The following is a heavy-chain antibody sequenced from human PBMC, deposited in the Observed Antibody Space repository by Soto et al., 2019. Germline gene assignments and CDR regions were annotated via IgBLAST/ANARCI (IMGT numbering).Heavy chain of an antibody. CDR2: IYYSGST. V-gene: IGHV4-31*03. CDR1: GGSISSGGYY. D-gene: IGHD5-18*01. J-gene: IGHJ4*02. Sequence: PSETLSLTCTVSGGSISSGGYYWSWIRQHPGKGLEWIGYIYYSGSTYYNPSLKSRVTISVDTSKNQFSLKLSSVTAADTAVYYCARTLGGIQLWPYGLFDYWGQGTLVTVSS. CDR3: ARTLGGIQLWPYGLFDY.